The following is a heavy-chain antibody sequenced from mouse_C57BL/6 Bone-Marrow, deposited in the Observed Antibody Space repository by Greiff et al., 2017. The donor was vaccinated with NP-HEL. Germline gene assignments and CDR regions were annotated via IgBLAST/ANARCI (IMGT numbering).Heavy chain of an antibody. Sequence: VKLMESGAELVKPGASVKISCKASGYAFSSYWMNWVKQRPGKGLAWIGQIYPGDGDTNYNGKFKGKATLTADKSSSTAYMQLSSLTSEDSAVYFCAGTTVVYYYAMDYWGQGTSVTVSS. J-gene: IGHJ4*01. CDR3: AGTTVVYYYAMDY. V-gene: IGHV1-80*01. CDR2: IYPGDGDT. CDR1: GYAFSSYW. D-gene: IGHD1-1*01.